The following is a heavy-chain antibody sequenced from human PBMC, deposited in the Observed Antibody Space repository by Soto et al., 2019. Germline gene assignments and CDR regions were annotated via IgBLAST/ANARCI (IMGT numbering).Heavy chain of an antibody. CDR3: AREMYGSHYFFKGFAP. V-gene: IGHV3-30-3*01. Sequence: GGSLRLSCTASGFSFSSYAMYWFRQPPGKGLEWVAVISHDGINKHYADSVKGRVTVSRDNSNHSLDLQLNSLRGEATAMYYCAREMYGSHYFFKGFAPWGKGALVPVSS. CDR2: ISHDGINK. D-gene: IGHD4-4*01. CDR1: GFSFSSYA. J-gene: IGHJ1*01.